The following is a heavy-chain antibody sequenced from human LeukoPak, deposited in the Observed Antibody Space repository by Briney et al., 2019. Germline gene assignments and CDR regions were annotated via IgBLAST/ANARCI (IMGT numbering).Heavy chain of an antibody. CDR3: AREGRRSGWYGVGAFDI. D-gene: IGHD6-19*01. CDR1: GFTFSSYA. J-gene: IGHJ3*02. CDR2: ISYDGSNK. V-gene: IGHV3-30-3*01. Sequence: GRSLRLSCAASGFTFSSYAMHWVRQAPGKGLEWVAVISYDGSNKYYADSVKGRFTISRDNSKNTLYLQMNSLRAEDTAVYYCAREGRRSGWYGVGAFDIWGQGTMVTVSS.